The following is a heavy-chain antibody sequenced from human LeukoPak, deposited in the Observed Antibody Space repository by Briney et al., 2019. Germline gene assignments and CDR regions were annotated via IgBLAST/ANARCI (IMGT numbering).Heavy chain of an antibody. CDR2: ISSSSSYI. CDR1: GFTFSSYS. D-gene: IGHD3-10*01. J-gene: IGHJ6*04. Sequence: GGSLRLSCAASGFTFSSYSMNWVRQAPGKGLEWVSSISSSSSYIYYADSVKGRFTISRDNAKNSLYLQMNSLRAEDTAVYYCAREENRFGELLGNYYYCGMDVWGKGTTVTVSS. V-gene: IGHV3-21*01. CDR3: AREENRFGELLGNYYYCGMDV.